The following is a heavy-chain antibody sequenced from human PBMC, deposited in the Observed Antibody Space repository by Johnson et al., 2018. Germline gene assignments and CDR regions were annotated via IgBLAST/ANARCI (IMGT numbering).Heavy chain of an antibody. V-gene: IGHV3-74*01. CDR2: INSDGSST. CDR3: ARVEGGIVVERAVVYYKYYYMDV. Sequence: VQLQESGGGLVQPGGSLRLSCAASGFTFSSYWMHWVRQAPGKGLVWVSRINSDGSSTSYADSVKGRFTISRDNAKNTLYRQRNSLRAEDTAVYYCARVEGGIVVERAVVYYKYYYMDVWGKGTKVTVSS. CDR1: GFTFSSYW. J-gene: IGHJ6*03. D-gene: IGHD2-2*01.